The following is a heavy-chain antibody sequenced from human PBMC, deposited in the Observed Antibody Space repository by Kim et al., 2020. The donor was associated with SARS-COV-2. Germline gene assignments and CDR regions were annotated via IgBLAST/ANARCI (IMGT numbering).Heavy chain of an antibody. Sequence: GGSLRLSCAASGFTFSNAWMSWVHQAPGKGLEWVGRIKSKTDGGTTDYAAPVKGRFTISRDDSKNTLYLQMNSLKTEDTAVYYCTTDFPSMVRGVITDYWGQGTLVTVSS. CDR3: TTDFPSMVRGVITDY. CDR1: GFTFSNAW. D-gene: IGHD3-10*01. J-gene: IGHJ4*02. V-gene: IGHV3-15*01. CDR2: IKSKTDGGTT.